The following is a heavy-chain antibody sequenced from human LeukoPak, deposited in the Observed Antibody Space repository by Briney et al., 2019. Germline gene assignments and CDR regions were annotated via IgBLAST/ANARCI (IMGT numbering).Heavy chain of an antibody. Sequence: GGSLRLSCAASGFAFSNFWMSWVRQAPGKGLEWLANIRGDGGLKFYVDSVKGRFTISRDNAKNSLYLQLSGLRVEDSAVYYCATSHDGAANDWGQGTLVTVSS. D-gene: IGHD4/OR15-4a*01. CDR3: ATSHDGAAND. CDR1: GFAFSNFW. J-gene: IGHJ4*02. V-gene: IGHV3-7*01. CDR2: IRGDGGLK.